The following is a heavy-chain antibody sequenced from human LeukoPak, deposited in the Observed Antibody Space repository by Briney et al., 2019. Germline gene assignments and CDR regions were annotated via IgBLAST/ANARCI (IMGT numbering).Heavy chain of an antibody. Sequence: GGSLRLSCAASGFTFSDYHMSWVRQAPGKGLEWVSVIYSDGSTYYADTVKGRFTISRDNSKNTVDLLVNSLRAEDTALYYCARVWELSYDYWGQGTLVTVSS. CDR1: GFTFSDYH. CDR3: ARVWELSYDY. CDR2: IYSDGST. J-gene: IGHJ4*02. V-gene: IGHV3-53*01. D-gene: IGHD1-26*01.